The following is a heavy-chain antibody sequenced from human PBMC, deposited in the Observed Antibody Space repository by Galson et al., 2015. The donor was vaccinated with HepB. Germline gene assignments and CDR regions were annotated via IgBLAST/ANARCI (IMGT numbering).Heavy chain of an antibody. J-gene: IGHJ6*02. Sequence: SLRLSCAASGFTFRTYAMHWVRQAPGKGLEWVALIWYDGSNKYYADSVRGRFTISRDNSKNTVYLQMNNLRAEDTAVYYCAREKDGMGVWGQGTTVTVSS. CDR3: AREKDGMGV. CDR1: GFTFRTYA. V-gene: IGHV3-33*08. CDR2: IWYDGSNK.